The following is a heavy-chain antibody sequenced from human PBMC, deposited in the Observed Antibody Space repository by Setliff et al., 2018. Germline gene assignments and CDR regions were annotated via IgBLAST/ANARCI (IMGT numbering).Heavy chain of an antibody. J-gene: IGHJ6*02. CDR3: ARAYYGTVNGYSSYYGLDV. CDR1: GYTSCSYA. CDR2: VNSDGSST. Sequence: GSLRLSCAASGYTSCSYAMTWVRQAPGKGLEWVSRVNSDGSSTSYADSVKGRFTSSRDNAENTLYLQMNSLRAEDTAVYYCARAYYGTVNGYSSYYGLDVWGQGTTVTAP. V-gene: IGHV3-74*01. D-gene: IGHD3-9*01.